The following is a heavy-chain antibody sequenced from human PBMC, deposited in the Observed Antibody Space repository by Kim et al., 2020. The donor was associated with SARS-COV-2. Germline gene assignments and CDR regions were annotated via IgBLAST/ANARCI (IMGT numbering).Heavy chain of an antibody. D-gene: IGHD3-22*01. Sequence: SETLSLTCTVSGGSISSGGYYWSWIRQHPGKGLEWIGYIYYSGSTYYSPSLKSRVTISVDTSKNQFSLKLSSVTAADTAVYYCARAVNYYDSSGPDAFDIWGQGTMVTVSS. V-gene: IGHV4-31*03. CDR1: GGSISSGGYY. CDR2: IYYSGST. CDR3: ARAVNYYDSSGPDAFDI. J-gene: IGHJ3*02.